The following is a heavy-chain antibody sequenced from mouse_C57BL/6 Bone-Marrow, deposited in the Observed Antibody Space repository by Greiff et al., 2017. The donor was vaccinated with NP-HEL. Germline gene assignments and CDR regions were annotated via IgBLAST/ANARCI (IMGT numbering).Heavy chain of an antibody. CDR1: GFSLTSYG. V-gene: IGHV2-2*01. Sequence: VQLQQSGPGLVQPSQSLSITCTVSGFSLTSYGVHWVRQSPGKGLEWLGVIWSGGSTDYNAAFISSLSISKDNSKSQVFFKMNSLQADDTAIYYCASYYYGSKYYYAMDYWGQGTSVTVSS. J-gene: IGHJ4*01. CDR3: ASYYYGSKYYYAMDY. CDR2: IWSGGST. D-gene: IGHD1-1*01.